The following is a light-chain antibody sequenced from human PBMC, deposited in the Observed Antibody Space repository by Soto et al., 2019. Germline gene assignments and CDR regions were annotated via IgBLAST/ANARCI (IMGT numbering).Light chain of an antibody. CDR2: DAS. J-gene: IGKJ5*01. V-gene: IGKV1-39*01. Sequence: GDRVTITCRASQSISSWLAWYQQKPGKAPKLLIYDASSLESGVPSRFSGSGSGTDFTLTISSLQPEDFATYYCQQRYSTPPITVGPGTRLEIK. CDR1: QSISSW. CDR3: QQRYSTPPIT.